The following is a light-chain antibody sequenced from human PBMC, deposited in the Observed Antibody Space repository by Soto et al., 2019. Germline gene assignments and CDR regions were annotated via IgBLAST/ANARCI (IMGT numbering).Light chain of an antibody. CDR2: DVS. Sequence: QSALTQPRSLSGSPGQSVTISCTGSSIDVGGYDFVSWYQQHPGKAPKLMISDVSERPSGVPDRFSGSKSANTASLTISGLQAEDEADYYCCSYAGTYTLVFGGGTKLTVL. CDR1: SIDVGGYDF. CDR3: CSYAGTYTLV. V-gene: IGLV2-11*01. J-gene: IGLJ3*02.